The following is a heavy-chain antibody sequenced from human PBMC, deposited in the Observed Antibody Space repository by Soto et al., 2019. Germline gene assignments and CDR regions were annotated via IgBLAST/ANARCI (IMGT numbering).Heavy chain of an antibody. CDR2: IYYSGST. D-gene: IGHD1-26*01. V-gene: IGHV4-59*01. CDR3: AGGIVGATPYYFDC. Sequence: PSETLSLTCTVSGGSISGYYWSWIRQPPGKGLEWIGYIYYSGSTNYNPSLKSRVTISVDTSKNQFSLKLSSVTAADTAVYYCAGGIVGATPYYFDCWGQGTLVTVSS. CDR1: GGSISGYY. J-gene: IGHJ4*02.